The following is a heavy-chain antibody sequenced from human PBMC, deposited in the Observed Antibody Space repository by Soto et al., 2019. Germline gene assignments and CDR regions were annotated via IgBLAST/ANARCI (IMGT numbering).Heavy chain of an antibody. CDR2: IIPILGET. Sequence: QVQLVQSGAEVKKPGSSVRVSCKASGTIFSSYTISWVRQAPGQGLEWMGRIIPILGETNSAQKFQGRVTLTADTSTKTAYIELSSLRLEDTALYYCARGLGGRMDDWGQGTTVTVSS. J-gene: IGHJ6*02. CDR1: GTIFSSYT. CDR3: ARGLGGRMDD. V-gene: IGHV1-69*08. D-gene: IGHD3-16*01.